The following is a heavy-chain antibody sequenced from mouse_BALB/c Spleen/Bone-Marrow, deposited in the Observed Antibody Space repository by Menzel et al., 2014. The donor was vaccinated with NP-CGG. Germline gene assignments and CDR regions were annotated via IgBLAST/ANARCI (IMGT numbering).Heavy chain of an antibody. CDR1: GFTFSDYY. V-gene: IGHV5-12*02. D-gene: IGHD3-3*01. CDR3: ARRGWFYTMDY. Sequence: EVKLQESGGGLVQPGGSLKLSWATSGFTFSDYYMYWVRQTPEKRLEWVAYISNGGGSTYYPDTVKGRFTIPRDNAKNTLYLQMSRLKSEDTAMYYCARRGWFYTMDYWGQGTSVTVSS. CDR2: ISNGGGST. J-gene: IGHJ4*01.